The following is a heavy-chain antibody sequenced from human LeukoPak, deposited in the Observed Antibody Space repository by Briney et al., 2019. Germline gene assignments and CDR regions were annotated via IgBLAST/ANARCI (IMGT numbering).Heavy chain of an antibody. CDR3: ARRAAAGKYYMDV. D-gene: IGHD6-13*01. CDR2: ISSSSSTI. J-gene: IGHJ6*03. Sequence: GGSLRLSCAASGFTFSSYSMNWVRQAPGKGLEWVSYISSSSSTIYYADSVKGRFTISRDNAKNSLYLQMNSLRAEDTAVYYFARRAAAGKYYMDVWGKGTTVTVSS. CDR1: GFTFSSYS. V-gene: IGHV3-48*04.